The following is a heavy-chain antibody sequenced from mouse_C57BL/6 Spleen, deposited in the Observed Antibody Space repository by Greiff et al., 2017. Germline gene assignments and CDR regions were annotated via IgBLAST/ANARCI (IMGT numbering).Heavy chain of an antibody. Sequence: EVQLQQSGGGLVQPGGSLKLSCAASGIDFSRYWMSWVRRAPGKGLEWIGEINPDSSTINYAPSLKDKFIISRDNAKNTLYLQMSKVRSEDTARDYCARNWDGGAMDYWGQGTSVTVSS. V-gene: IGHV4-1*01. CDR2: INPDSSTI. J-gene: IGHJ4*01. CDR3: ARNWDGGAMDY. D-gene: IGHD4-1*01. CDR1: GIDFSRYW.